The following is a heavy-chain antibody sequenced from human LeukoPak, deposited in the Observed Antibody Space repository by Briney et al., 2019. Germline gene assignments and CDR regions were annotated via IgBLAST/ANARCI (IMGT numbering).Heavy chain of an antibody. J-gene: IGHJ4*02. D-gene: IGHD3-22*01. V-gene: IGHV3-21*01. CDR3: ARDYYDSSASATFDY. CDR1: GFIFSDYT. Sequence: NPGGSLRLSCEASGFIFSDYTMNWVRQAPGKGLEWVSSISSDKSYIKYADSVKGRFSISRDNTKNSLFLEMRSLRVEDTAVYFCARDYYDSSASATFDYWGQGNLVTVSS. CDR2: ISSDKSYI.